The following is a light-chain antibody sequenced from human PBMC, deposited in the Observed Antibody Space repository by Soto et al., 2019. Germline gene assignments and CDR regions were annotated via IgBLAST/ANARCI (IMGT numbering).Light chain of an antibody. J-gene: IGLJ3*02. CDR3: SAYTARRTLV. Sequence: QSALTQPASVSGSAGQSITISCSGTMRDVGAYNLVSWYQQHPGTAPKLIIYEVRNRPSGISSRFSGSRSGNTASLTISGLQSEDEGDYYCSAYTARRTLVFGGGTSSPS. CDR1: MRDVGAYNL. V-gene: IGLV2-14*01. CDR2: EVR.